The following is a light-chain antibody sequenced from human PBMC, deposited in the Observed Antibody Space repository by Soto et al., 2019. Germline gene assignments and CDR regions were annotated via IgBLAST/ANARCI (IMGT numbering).Light chain of an antibody. J-gene: IGKJ1*01. Sequence: EIVMTQSPATLSVSPGERATLSCRASQSVSGNLAWYQQKPGQAPRLLIYGASARATAIPARFSGSWSGTEFTLTISSLQSEDFAVYYCQQYNNWPKTFGQGTKVEIK. CDR2: GAS. CDR1: QSVSGN. CDR3: QQYNNWPKT. V-gene: IGKV3-15*01.